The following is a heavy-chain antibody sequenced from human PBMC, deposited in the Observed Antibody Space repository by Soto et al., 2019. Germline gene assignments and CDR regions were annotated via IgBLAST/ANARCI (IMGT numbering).Heavy chain of an antibody. CDR3: ATVTTWKFYYYYMDV. Sequence: GGSLRLSCAAPEFTFTTYWMNWVRQAPGKGLEWVANIKQDGSERYYADFVKGRFTISRDNAKNSLFLQMSRLRAEDSAVYYCATVTTWKFYYYYMDVWGKGTTVTVSS. D-gene: IGHD4-17*01. J-gene: IGHJ6*03. V-gene: IGHV3-7*01. CDR1: EFTFTTYW. CDR2: IKQDGSER.